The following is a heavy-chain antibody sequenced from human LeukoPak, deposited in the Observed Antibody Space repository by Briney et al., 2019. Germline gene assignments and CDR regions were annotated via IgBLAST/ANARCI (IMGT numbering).Heavy chain of an antibody. D-gene: IGHD5-24*01. CDR2: IYTSEST. Sequence: PSETLSLTCTVSGGSISSYYWSWIRQPPGKGLEWIGYIYTSESTNYNPSLKSRVTMSVDTSKNQFSLKLSSVTAADTAVYYCARDPGEMATIRGSGGFDPWGQGTLVTVSS. V-gene: IGHV4-4*08. J-gene: IGHJ5*02. CDR1: GGSISSYY. CDR3: ARDPGEMATIRGSGGFDP.